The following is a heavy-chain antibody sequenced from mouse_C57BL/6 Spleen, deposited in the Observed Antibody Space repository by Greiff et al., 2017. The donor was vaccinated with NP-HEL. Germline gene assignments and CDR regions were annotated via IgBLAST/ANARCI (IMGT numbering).Heavy chain of an antibody. CDR2: IWTGGGT. Sequence: VKLMESGPGLVAPSQSLSITCTVSGFSLTSYAISWVRQPPGKGLEWLGVIWTGGGTNYNSALKSRLSISKDNSKSQVFLKMNSLQTDDTARYYCARSSLYYSNYVGYFDVWGTGTTVTVSS. V-gene: IGHV2-9-1*01. CDR1: GFSLTSYA. CDR3: ARSSLYYSNYVGYFDV. D-gene: IGHD2-5*01. J-gene: IGHJ1*03.